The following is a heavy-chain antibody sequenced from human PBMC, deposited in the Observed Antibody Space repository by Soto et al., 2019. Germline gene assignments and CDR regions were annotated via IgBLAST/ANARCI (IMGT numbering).Heavy chain of an antibody. CDR2: IPSSSTTS. CDR3: ARDSQPSIAAAGTDYYYYYGMDV. D-gene: IGHD6-13*01. V-gene: IGHV3-23*01. Sequence: GGSLRLSCAASGFTFSAYAMTRVRQAPGKGLEWVSTIPSSSTTSYYADSVKGRFTISRDNSKNSLYLQMNSLGDEDTAVYYCARDSQPSIAAAGTDYYYYYGMDVWGQGTTVTVSS. CDR1: GFTFSAYA. J-gene: IGHJ6*02.